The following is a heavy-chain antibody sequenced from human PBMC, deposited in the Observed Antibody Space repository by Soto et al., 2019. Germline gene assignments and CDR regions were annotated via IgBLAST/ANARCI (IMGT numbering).Heavy chain of an antibody. CDR2: ISRDGSYI. Sequence: GTLRRSCAASVFTFSRHAIHWVRLTPGRGLEWVLAISRDGSYIYYTDSVKGRFTVSRDNSKNTVFVQMNRLIPDDTALYFCARTRNGGVADSFDSWGQGTRVTVSS. D-gene: IGHD3-3*01. CDR1: VFTFSRHA. CDR3: ARTRNGGVADSFDS. V-gene: IGHV3-30*04. J-gene: IGHJ5*01.